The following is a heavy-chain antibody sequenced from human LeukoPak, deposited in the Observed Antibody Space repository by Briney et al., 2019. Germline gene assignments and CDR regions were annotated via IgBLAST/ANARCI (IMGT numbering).Heavy chain of an antibody. V-gene: IGHV3-53*01. CDR2: IYSGGST. D-gene: IGHD4-23*01. CDR1: GFTVSSNY. CDR3: ARHYGGNSIRFYFDY. Sequence: GGSLRLSCAASGFTVSSNYMSWVRQAPGKGLEWVSVIYSGGSTYYADSVKGRFTISRDNSKSMLYLQMNSLRAEDTAVYYCARHYGGNSIRFYFDYWGQGTLVTVSS. J-gene: IGHJ4*02.